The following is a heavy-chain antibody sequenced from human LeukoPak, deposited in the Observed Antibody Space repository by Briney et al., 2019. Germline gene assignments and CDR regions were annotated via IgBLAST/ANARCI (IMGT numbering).Heavy chain of an antibody. Sequence: GASVKVSCKASGGTFSSYAISWVRQAPGQGLEWMGRINPNSGGADYAQKFQGRVTLTRDTSISTAYMELTRLRSDDTAVYYCARDHYYASGSPSFDYWGQGTLVTVSS. J-gene: IGHJ4*02. D-gene: IGHD3-10*01. CDR3: ARDHYYASGSPSFDY. V-gene: IGHV1-2*02. CDR1: GGTFSSYA. CDR2: INPNSGGA.